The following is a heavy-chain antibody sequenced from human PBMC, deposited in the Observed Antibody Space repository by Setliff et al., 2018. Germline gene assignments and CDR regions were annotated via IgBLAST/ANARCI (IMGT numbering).Heavy chain of an antibody. CDR3: ARSTETFSGEDFYFFYYMDV. CDR1: GFTFSNYA. Sequence: GGSLRLSCAASGFTFSNYAMSWVRQAPGKGLEWVSGISATSGTTNYADSVKGRFTISRDNSKNTLYVQMSSLRPEDTALYYCARSTETFSGEDFYFFYYMDVWGKGTTVTVSS. CDR2: ISATSGTT. D-gene: IGHD4-4*01. V-gene: IGHV3-23*01. J-gene: IGHJ6*03.